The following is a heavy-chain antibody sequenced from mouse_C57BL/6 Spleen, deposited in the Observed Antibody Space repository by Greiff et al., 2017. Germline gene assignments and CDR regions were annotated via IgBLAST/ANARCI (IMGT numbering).Heavy chain of an antibody. D-gene: IGHD1-1*01. J-gene: IGHJ2*01. Sequence: VQLQQSGAELVKPGASVKLSCKASGYTFTEYTIHWVQQRSGQGLEWIGWFYPGSGSIKYNEKFKDKATLTADKSSRTVYMELRRLTSEDSAVYFCARHPDYYGSRGYYFDYWGQGTTLTVSS. CDR1: GYTFTEYT. CDR2: FYPGSGSI. CDR3: ARHPDYYGSRGYYFDY. V-gene: IGHV1-62-2*01.